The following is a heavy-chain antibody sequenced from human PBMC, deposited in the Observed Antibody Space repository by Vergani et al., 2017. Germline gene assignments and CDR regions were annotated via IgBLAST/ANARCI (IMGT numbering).Heavy chain of an antibody. D-gene: IGHD2-15*01. CDR3: ARSPGGVSVVVVAATPWFDP. V-gene: IGHV1-69*01. CDR2: IIPIFGTA. J-gene: IGHJ5*02. Sequence: QVQLVQSGAEVKKPGSSVKVSCKASGGTFSSYAISWVRQAPGQGLEWMGGIIPIFGTANYAQKFQGRVTITADESTSTAYMELSSLRSEDTAVYYCARSPGGVSVVVVAATPWFDPWGQGTLVTVSS. CDR1: GGTFSSYA.